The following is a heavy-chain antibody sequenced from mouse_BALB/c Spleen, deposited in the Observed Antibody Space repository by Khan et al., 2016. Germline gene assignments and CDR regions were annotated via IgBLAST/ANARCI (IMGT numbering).Heavy chain of an antibody. V-gene: IGHV1-7*01. J-gene: IGHJ4*01. CDR2: INPGSNYT. D-gene: IGHD2-10*02. Sequence: VPLQESGAELAKPGASVKMSCKASGYTFTRFWMHWVKQRPGQGLEWIGYINPGSNYTDYNQNFMDKATLTADKSSSTAYMLLSSLKSDDSAVYVCARWGYGNYLYQAMDYWGQGISVTVSS. CDR3: ARWGYGNYLYQAMDY. CDR1: GYTFTRFW.